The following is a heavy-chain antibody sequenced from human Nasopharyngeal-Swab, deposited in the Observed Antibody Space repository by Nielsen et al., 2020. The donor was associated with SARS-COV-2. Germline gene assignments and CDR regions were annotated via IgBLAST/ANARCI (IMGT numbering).Heavy chain of an antibody. CDR3: AKAMGSVYDTSGHYNAFDI. D-gene: IGHD3-22*01. J-gene: IGHJ3*02. Sequence: WIRQPPGKGLEWVSYISSSSTTIYYADSVKGRFTISRDNSKNTLYLLMNSLRVEDTAVYYCAKAMGSVYDTSGHYNAFDIWGQGTTVTVSS. V-gene: IGHV3-48*01. CDR2: ISSSSTTI.